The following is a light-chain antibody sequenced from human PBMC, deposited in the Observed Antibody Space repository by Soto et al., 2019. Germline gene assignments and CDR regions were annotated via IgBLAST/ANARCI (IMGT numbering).Light chain of an antibody. CDR1: QSISNNH. J-gene: IGKJ4*01. CDR3: EYYGTSIT. CDR2: GTS. V-gene: IGKV3-20*01. Sequence: EILLTQSPGTRSLSPGERATLSCRASQSISNNHLAWYQQKPGQAPRLLIHGTSNRATGIPDRFSGSGSGTDFTLTFSRLEPEDFAAYYCEYYGTSITFGGGTKVDIK.